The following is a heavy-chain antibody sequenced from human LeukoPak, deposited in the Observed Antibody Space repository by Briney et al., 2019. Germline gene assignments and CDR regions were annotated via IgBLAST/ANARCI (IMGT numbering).Heavy chain of an antibody. CDR1: GFTFSSYA. J-gene: IGHJ4*02. CDR2: ISGSGGGT. V-gene: IGHV3-23*01. D-gene: IGHD2-15*01. Sequence: GGSLRLSCAASGFTFSSYAMSWVRQAPGKGLEWVSAISGSGGGTYYADSVKGRFTISRDNSKNTLYLQMNSLRAEDTAVYYCAKSDPHGSSSGGSCYDYWGQGTLVTVSS. CDR3: AKSDPHGSSSGGSCYDY.